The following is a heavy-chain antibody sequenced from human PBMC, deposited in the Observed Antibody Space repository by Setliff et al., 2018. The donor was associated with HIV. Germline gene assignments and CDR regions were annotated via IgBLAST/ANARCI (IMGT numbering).Heavy chain of an antibody. D-gene: IGHD3-10*01. CDR2: ISSNSLTI. V-gene: IGHV3-48*03. Sequence: PGGSLRLSCAASGFTFSSYEMNWIRQAPGKGLEWVSYISSNSLTIYYADSVKGRFSISRDNAKNSLYLQMDSLRVEDTAVYYCARKLRPGHGMDVWGQGTMVTVSS. CDR3: ARKLRPGHGMDV. J-gene: IGHJ6*02. CDR1: GFTFSSYE.